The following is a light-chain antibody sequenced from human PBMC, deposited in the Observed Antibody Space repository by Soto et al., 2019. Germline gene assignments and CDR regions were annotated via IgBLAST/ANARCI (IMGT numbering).Light chain of an antibody. Sequence: LTQPASVSGYPGQAITISCTGTSSDVGGYNYVSWYQQHPGKAPKLMIYDVSNRPSGVSNRFSGSKSGNTASLTISGLQAEDEADYYCSSYTSSSTYVFGTGTKVPS. CDR2: DVS. CDR1: SSDVGGYNY. V-gene: IGLV2-14*01. J-gene: IGLJ1*01. CDR3: SSYTSSSTYV.